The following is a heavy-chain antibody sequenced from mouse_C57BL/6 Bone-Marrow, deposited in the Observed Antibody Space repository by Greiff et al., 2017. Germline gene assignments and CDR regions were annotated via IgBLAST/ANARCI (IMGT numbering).Heavy chain of an antibody. D-gene: IGHD2-4*01. CDR3: ARGEDRYDYETWFAY. J-gene: IGHJ3*01. Sequence: QVQLQQPGTELVKPGASVKLSCKASGYTFTSYWMHWVKQRPGQGLEWIGNITPSNGGTNYNEKFKSKATLTVDKSSSTAYMQLSSLTSEDSAVYYCARGEDRYDYETWFAYWGQGTLVTVSA. V-gene: IGHV1-53*01. CDR2: ITPSNGGT. CDR1: GYTFTSYW.